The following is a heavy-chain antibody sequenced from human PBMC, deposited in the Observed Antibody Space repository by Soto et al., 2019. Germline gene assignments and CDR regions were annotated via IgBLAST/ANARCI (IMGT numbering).Heavy chain of an antibody. J-gene: IGHJ4*02. CDR3: VRGFCSGATCQRGY. Sequence: PGGSLRLSCEASGFTFSSYWMNWVRQAPGKGLEWVANIKEDGSAKYYVDSVKGRFTISRDNAKNSLYLQMNSLRAEDTALYYCVRGFCSGATCQRGYWGKGTLVTVSS. D-gene: IGHD2-15*01. CDR1: GFTFSSYW. CDR2: IKEDGSAK. V-gene: IGHV3-7*05.